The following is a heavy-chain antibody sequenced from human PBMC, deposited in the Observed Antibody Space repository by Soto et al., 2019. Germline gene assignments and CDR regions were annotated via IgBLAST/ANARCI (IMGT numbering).Heavy chain of an antibody. J-gene: IGHJ4*02. CDR2: ISSR. CDR1: GFTFSNYA. D-gene: IGHD2-15*01. V-gene: IGHV3-23*01. CDR3: AKGGSSYFFDY. Sequence: EVQLLESGGGLVQPGGSLRLSCAASGFTFSNYAMSWVRQAPGKGLEWVSTISSRDYADSVKGRFTISRDNSKNTLNLQMNSLRAEDTAVYYCAKGGSSYFFDYWGQGTLVTVSS.